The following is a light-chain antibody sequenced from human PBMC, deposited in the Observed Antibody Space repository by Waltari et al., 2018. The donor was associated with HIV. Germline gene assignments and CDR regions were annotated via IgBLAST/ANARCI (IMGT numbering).Light chain of an antibody. V-gene: IGLV2-23*02. Sequence: QSALTQPASVSGSPGQSITISCTGTSSDVGSYNLVSWYQQPPGKAPQLMIYEVSKRPSCVSNRFSGSKSGNTASLTISGLQAEDEADYYCCSYAGSSTWVFGGGTKLTVL. CDR1: SSDVGSYNL. CDR2: EVS. CDR3: CSYAGSSTWV. J-gene: IGLJ3*02.